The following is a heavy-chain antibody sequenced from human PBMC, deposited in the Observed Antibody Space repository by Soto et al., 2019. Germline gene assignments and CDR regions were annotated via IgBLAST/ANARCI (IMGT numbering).Heavy chain of an antibody. V-gene: IGHV3-23*01. D-gene: IGHD3-22*01. CDR1: GFTFSSYA. CDR3: AKFWGVYYYDSSGYSTTGGPLDAFDI. J-gene: IGHJ3*02. Sequence: PGGSLRLSCAASGFTFSSYAMSWVRQAPGKGLERVSAISGSGGSTYYADSVKGRFTISRDNSKNTLYLQMNSLRAEDTAVYYCAKFWGVYYYDSSGYSTTGGPLDAFDIWGQGTMVTVSS. CDR2: ISGSGGST.